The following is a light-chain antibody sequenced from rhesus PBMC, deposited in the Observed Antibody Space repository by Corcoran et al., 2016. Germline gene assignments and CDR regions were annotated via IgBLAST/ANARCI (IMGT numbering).Light chain of an antibody. CDR2: HAS. J-gene: IGKJ2*01. V-gene: IGKV1S14*01. CDR3: QQHNSYPYS. Sequence: DIQMTQSPSSLSASVGDTVTITCRASQGISNYLAWYQQKPGKSPKPLNYHASNLESGVPSRFCGRGSGTDFTLTISSLQPEGFAIYYCQQHNSYPYSFCQGTKVEIK. CDR1: QGISNY.